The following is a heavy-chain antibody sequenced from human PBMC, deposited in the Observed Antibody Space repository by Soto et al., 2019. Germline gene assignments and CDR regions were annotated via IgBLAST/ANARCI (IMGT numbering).Heavy chain of an antibody. V-gene: IGHV1-2*04. Sequence: ASVKVSCKASGYTFTGYYMHWVRQAPGQGLEWMGWINPNSGGTNYAQKFQGWVTMTRDTSISTAYMELSRLRSDDTAVYYCARDKAGGGGRLDYGMDVWGQGTTVTAP. CDR1: GYTFTGYY. D-gene: IGHD3-16*01. CDR3: ARDKAGGGGRLDYGMDV. J-gene: IGHJ6*02. CDR2: INPNSGGT.